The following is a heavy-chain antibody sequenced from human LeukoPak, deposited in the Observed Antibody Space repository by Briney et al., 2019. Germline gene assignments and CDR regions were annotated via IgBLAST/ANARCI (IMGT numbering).Heavy chain of an antibody. J-gene: IGHJ4*02. D-gene: IGHD6-13*01. V-gene: IGHV3-30*04. Sequence: GGSLRLSCAASGFTFSSYAMHWVRQAPGKGLEWVAVISYDGSNKYYADSVKGRFTISRDNSKNTLYLQMNSLRAEDTAVYYCARDPSSGIAAAGYYFDYWGQGTLVTVSS. CDR2: ISYDGSNK. CDR3: ARDPSSGIAAAGYYFDY. CDR1: GFTFSSYA.